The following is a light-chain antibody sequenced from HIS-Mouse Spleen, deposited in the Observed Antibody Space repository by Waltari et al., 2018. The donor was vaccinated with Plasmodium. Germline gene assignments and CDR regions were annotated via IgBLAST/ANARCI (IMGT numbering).Light chain of an antibody. V-gene: IGLV2-23*01. Sequence: QSALTQPASVSGSPGQSITISCPGTSSDVGSYNLVSWYQQHPGKAPKLMIYEGSKRPSGVSNRFSGSKSGNTASLTISGLQAEDGADYYCCSYAGSSTWVFGGGTKLTVL. J-gene: IGLJ3*02. CDR2: EGS. CDR1: SSDVGSYNL. CDR3: CSYAGSSTWV.